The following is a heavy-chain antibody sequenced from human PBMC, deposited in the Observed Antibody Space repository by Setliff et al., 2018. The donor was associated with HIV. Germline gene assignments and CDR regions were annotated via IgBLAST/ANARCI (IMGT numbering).Heavy chain of an antibody. D-gene: IGHD6-13*01. CDR1: GGSFSGYY. Sequence: SETLSLTCAVYGGSFSGYYWSWIRQPPGKGLEWIGEINHSGSTNYNPSLKSRVTISVDTSMNQFSLKLNSVTAADTAVYYCAAASSWDPLLDYWGQGTLVTVSS. J-gene: IGHJ4*02. CDR2: INHSGST. CDR3: AAASSWDPLLDY. V-gene: IGHV4-34*01.